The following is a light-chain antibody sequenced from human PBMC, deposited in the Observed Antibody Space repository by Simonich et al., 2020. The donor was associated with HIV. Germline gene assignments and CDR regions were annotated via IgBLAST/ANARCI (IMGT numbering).Light chain of an antibody. CDR1: QDISSA. CDR3: QKYNSAPLT. V-gene: IGKV1-13*02. CDR2: DAS. J-gene: IGKJ4*01. Sequence: AVQLTQSPSSLSASVGDRVTITCRASQDISSALAWYQQKPGKAPNFLIFDASSLESGVPSRFRGSGSGTDFTLTISSLQPEDFATYYCQKYNSAPLTFGGGTKVEI.